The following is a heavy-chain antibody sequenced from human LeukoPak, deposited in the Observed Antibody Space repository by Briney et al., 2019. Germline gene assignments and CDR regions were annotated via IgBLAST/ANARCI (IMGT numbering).Heavy chain of an antibody. CDR1: GGSISSGGYY. V-gene: IGHV4-31*03. J-gene: IGHJ4*02. CDR3: ARVDTYYYDSSGYYHDY. D-gene: IGHD3-22*01. Sequence: SETLSLTCTVSGGSISSGGYYWSWIRQHPGKGPEWIGYIYYSGSTYYNPSLKSRVTISVDTSKNQFSLKLSSVTAADTAVYYCARVDTYYYDSSGYYHDYWGQGTLVTVSS. CDR2: IYYSGST.